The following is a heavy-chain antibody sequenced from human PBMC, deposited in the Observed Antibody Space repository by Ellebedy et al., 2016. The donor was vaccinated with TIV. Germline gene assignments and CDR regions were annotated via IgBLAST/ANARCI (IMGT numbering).Heavy chain of an antibody. D-gene: IGHD3-9*01. J-gene: IGHJ4*02. CDR2: IYHSGST. CDR3: ARGVIITPPGGSPQYYFDY. CDR1: GYSISSGYY. V-gene: IGHV4-38-2*02. Sequence: SETLSLTXTVSGYSISSGYYWGWIRQPPGKGLEWIGSIYHSGSTYYNPSLKSRVTISVDTSKNQFSLKLSSVTAADTAVYYCARGVIITPPGGSPQYYFDYWGQGTLVTVSS.